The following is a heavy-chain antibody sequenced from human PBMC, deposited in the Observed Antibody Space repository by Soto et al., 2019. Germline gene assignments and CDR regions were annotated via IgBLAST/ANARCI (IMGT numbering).Heavy chain of an antibody. Sequence: EVQLLESGGGLVEPGGSLRLSCAASGFIFSNHAMHWVRQAPGEGLEWVSGCRGNLITTNYADSVKGRFTISRDNYMNTVYLQMNSLRREDTAMYYCVREGRVGVGGFDFWGQGTLVTVSS. CDR1: GFIFSNHA. J-gene: IGHJ4*02. CDR3: VREGRVGVGGFDF. CDR2: CRGNLITT. D-gene: IGHD1-26*01. V-gene: IGHV3-23*01.